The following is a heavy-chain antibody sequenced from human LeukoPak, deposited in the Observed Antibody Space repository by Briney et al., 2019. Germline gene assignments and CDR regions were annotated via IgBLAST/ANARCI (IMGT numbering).Heavy chain of an antibody. CDR2: MSGSGRST. V-gene: IGHV3-23*01. CDR3: AKNKFTSGYVLDY. J-gene: IGHJ4*02. D-gene: IGHD5-12*01. Sequence: PGGSLRLSCAVSGFTFSSRYAMTWVRQAPGKGLGWVSTMSGSGRSTYYADYVKGRFTISRDESKNTLYLQMNSLRVEDTAVYYCAKNKFTSGYVLDYWGQGTLVTVSS. CDR1: GFTFSSRYA.